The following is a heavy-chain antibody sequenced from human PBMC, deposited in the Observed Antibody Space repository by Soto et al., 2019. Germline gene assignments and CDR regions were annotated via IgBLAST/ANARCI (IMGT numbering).Heavy chain of an antibody. CDR3: AKDLGLQLTYGPSDY. V-gene: IGHV3-23*01. Sequence: GGSLRLSCAASGFTFSSYAMSWVRQAPGKGLEWVSGISGSGNNIYYADSVKGRTTISRDNSKNTLYLQMNSLRAEDTAVYYCAKDLGLQLTYGPSDYWGQGTLVTVSS. CDR2: ISGSGNNI. CDR1: GFTFSSYA. D-gene: IGHD3-16*01. J-gene: IGHJ4*02.